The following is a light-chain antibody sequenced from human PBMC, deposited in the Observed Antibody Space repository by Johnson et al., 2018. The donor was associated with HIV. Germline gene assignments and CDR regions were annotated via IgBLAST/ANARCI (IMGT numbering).Light chain of an antibody. V-gene: IGLV1-51*02. CDR2: END. Sequence: QSVLTQPPSVSAAPGQKVTISCSGSSSIIRNNYVSWYQQLPGAAPKLLIYENDRRPSGIPDRFSGSQSGTSATLDTTGLQPGDEAEYYCGTWDGSMSAGGVFGTGTRLTVL. CDR3: GTWDGSMSAGGV. J-gene: IGLJ1*01. CDR1: SSIIRNNY.